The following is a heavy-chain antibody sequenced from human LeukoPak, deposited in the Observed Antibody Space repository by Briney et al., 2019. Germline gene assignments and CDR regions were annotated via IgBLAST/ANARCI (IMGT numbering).Heavy chain of an antibody. D-gene: IGHD3-10*01. Sequence: PGGSLRLSCAASGVTFDDYAMHWVRQAPGKGLEWVSGMSWNSGSIGYADSVKGPFTISRDNSKNTLYLQMTSLRAEDTAVYYCAKPPLLWFGGISSDPGYFDYWGQGTLVTVSS. V-gene: IGHV3-9*01. CDR3: AKPPLLWFGGISSDPGYFDY. J-gene: IGHJ4*02. CDR1: GVTFDDYA. CDR2: MSWNSGSI.